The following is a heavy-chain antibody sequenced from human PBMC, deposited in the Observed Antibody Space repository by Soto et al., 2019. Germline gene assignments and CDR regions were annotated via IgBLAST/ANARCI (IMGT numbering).Heavy chain of an antibody. D-gene: IGHD6-13*01. CDR2: IYYSGST. J-gene: IGHJ5*02. CDR1: GGSISSYY. V-gene: IGHV4-59*01. CDR3: ARDPSGSSSTSGLDX. Sequence: TVSGGSISSYYWSWIRQPPGKGLEWIGYIYYSGSTNHNPSLKSRVTISVDTSKNQFSLKLSSLTAADTAVYYCARDPSGSSSTSGLDXWGQGTRVTVSX.